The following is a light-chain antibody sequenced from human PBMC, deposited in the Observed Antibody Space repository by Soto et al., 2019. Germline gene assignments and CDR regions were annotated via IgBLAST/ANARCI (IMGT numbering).Light chain of an antibody. CDR1: QGIGDT. CDR3: QQRSNWRWLT. CDR2: DTS. V-gene: IGKV3D-11*01. J-gene: IGKJ4*01. Sequence: EVVIRQSPATLSVSPGEGATLSCRASQGIGDTLAWYQHKPGQTTRLIMYDTSTRANGVPTRFSGSGSGTEFTLTISSLEPEDFAVYYCQQRSNWRWLTFGGGTKVDIK.